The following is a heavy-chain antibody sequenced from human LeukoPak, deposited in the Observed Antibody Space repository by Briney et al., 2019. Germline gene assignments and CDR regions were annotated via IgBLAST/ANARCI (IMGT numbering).Heavy chain of an antibody. CDR2: IYPADSTA. CDR1: GYTFGNYW. CDR3: ARHPKSGYTGYESVY. V-gene: IGHV5-51*01. Sequence: GESLKISCKASGYTFGNYWIAWVRQMPGKGLEWMAIIYPADSTAKYSPSFQGQVTISVDKSISTAYLQWSHLEASDTAVFYCARHPKSGYTGYESVYWGQGTLVTVSS. J-gene: IGHJ4*02. D-gene: IGHD5-12*01.